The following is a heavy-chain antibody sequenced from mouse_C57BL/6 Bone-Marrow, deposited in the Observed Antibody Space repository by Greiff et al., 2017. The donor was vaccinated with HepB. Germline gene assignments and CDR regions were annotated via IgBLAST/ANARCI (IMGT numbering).Heavy chain of an antibody. CDR2: ISSGGDYI. CDR1: GFTFSSYA. D-gene: IGHD1-1*01. Sequence: EVQLVESGEGLVKPGGSLKLSCAASGFTFSSYAMSWVRQTPEKRLEWVAYISSGGDYIYYADTVKGRFTISRDNARNTLYLQMSSLKSEDTAMYYCTRDNAFYYYGSKCHYYAMDYWGQGTSVTVSS. CDR3: TRDNAFYYYGSKCHYYAMDY. J-gene: IGHJ4*01. V-gene: IGHV5-9-1*02.